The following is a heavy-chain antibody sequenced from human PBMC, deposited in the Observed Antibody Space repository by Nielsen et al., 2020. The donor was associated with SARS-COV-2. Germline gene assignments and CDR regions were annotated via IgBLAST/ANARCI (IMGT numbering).Heavy chain of an antibody. Sequence: VRQMPGKGLEWVADINPDGSEKFYVDSVKGRFTISRDNAKNSMSLQMNSLRVEDTAVYYCARDWSRAADVWGQGTMVTVSS. V-gene: IGHV3-7*01. CDR3: ARDWSRAADV. J-gene: IGHJ3*01. D-gene: IGHD2-15*01. CDR2: INPDGSEK.